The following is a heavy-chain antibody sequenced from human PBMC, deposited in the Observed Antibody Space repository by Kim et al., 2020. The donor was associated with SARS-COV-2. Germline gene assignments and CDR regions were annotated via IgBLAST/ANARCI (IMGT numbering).Heavy chain of an antibody. CDR2: ISSSSSYI. CDR3: AREGIAAAGLIDAFDI. V-gene: IGHV3-21*01. CDR1: GFTFSSYS. D-gene: IGHD6-13*01. Sequence: GGSLRLSCAASGFTFSSYSMNWVRQAPGKGLEWVSSISSSSSYIYYADSVKGRFTISRDNAKNSLYLQMNSLRAEDTAVYYCAREGIAAAGLIDAFDIWGQGTMVTVSS. J-gene: IGHJ3*02.